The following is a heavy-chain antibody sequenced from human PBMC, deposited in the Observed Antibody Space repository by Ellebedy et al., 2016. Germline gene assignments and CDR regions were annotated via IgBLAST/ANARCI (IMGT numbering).Heavy chain of an antibody. V-gene: IGHV1-69*04. Sequence: ASVKVSCKASGGTFNTYAINWVRQAPGQGLEWMGRIIPILGITNYAQKFLGRLTITADKSTSTAYMEMSSLTSEETAVYYCPRDLPNYNILTGSGYGMDVWGQGTTVTVSS. CDR2: IIPILGIT. CDR1: GGTFNTYA. D-gene: IGHD3-9*01. J-gene: IGHJ6*02. CDR3: PRDLPNYNILTGSGYGMDV.